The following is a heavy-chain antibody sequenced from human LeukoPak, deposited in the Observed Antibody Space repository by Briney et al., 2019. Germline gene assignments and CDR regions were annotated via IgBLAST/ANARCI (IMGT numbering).Heavy chain of an antibody. Sequence: SETLSLTCNVSGGSITGDDYYWSWIRQPPGKGLEWIGYIYYSGGSYYNPSLKSRVSISVDTSKNQFSLKVSSVTAADTAVYYCARGVYSNYRRGGPVYYFDYWGQGTLVTVSS. CDR2: IYYSGGS. J-gene: IGHJ4*02. CDR3: ARGVYSNYRRGGPVYYFDY. D-gene: IGHD4-11*01. V-gene: IGHV4-30-4*08. CDR1: GGSITGDDYY.